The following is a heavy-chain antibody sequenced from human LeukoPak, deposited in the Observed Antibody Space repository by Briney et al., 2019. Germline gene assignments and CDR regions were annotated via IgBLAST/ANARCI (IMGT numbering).Heavy chain of an antibody. CDR1: GGSISSSNW. Sequence: SGTLSLTCAVSGGSISSSNWWSWVRQPPGKGLEWIGYIYYSGSTNYNPSLKSRVTISVDTSKNQFSLKLSSVTAADTAVYYCAREERAFDIWGQGTMVTVSS. CDR3: AREERAFDI. CDR2: IYYSGST. V-gene: IGHV4-4*02. J-gene: IGHJ3*02.